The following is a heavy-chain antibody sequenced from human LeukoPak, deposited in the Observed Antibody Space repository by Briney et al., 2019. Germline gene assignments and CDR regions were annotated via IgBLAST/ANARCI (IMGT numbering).Heavy chain of an antibody. J-gene: IGHJ4*02. D-gene: IGHD4-11*01. V-gene: IGHV3-33*01. CDR3: ARDFQIKQRLPEAVDY. CDR2: IWYDGSNK. CDR1: GFTFSSYG. Sequence: GGSLRLSCAASGFTFSSYGMHWVRQAPGKGLEWVAVIWYDGSNKYYADSVKGRFTISRDNSKNTLYLQMNSLRAEDTAVYYCARDFQIKQRLPEAVDYWGQGTLVTVSS.